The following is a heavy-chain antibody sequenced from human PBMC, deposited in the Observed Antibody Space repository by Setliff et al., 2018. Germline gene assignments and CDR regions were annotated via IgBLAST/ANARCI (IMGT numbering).Heavy chain of an antibody. CDR1: GFSLSTSEMC. J-gene: IGHJ6*03. V-gene: IGHV2-70*11. D-gene: IGHD5-18*01. Sequence: SGPTLVNPTQTLTLTCTFSGFSLSTSEMCVSWIRQPPGKALEWLARIDWDDDKYYSTSLKTRLTISKDTSKNQVVLTMTDMDPVDTATYYCARIGYRYGFGLGYYYYYMDVWGKGTTVTVSS. CDR3: ARIGYRYGFGLGYYYYYMDV. CDR2: IDWDDDK.